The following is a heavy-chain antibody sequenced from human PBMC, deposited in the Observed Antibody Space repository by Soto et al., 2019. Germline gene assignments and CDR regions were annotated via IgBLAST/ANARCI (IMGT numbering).Heavy chain of an antibody. D-gene: IGHD3-9*01. CDR2: NHKLGSP. V-gene: IGHV4-59*08. CDR3: VRHGKLPLTGFGFAS. CDR1: GGSISGYY. J-gene: IGHJ4*02. Sequence: SETLSLTCTVSGGSISGYYWSWLPHPPGEGLEWLGFNHKLGSPNYHPSLRGRVPLSKDTAQGPFSLKLWFVTATDTAVFFLVRHGKLPLTGFGFASLGRGTLVT.